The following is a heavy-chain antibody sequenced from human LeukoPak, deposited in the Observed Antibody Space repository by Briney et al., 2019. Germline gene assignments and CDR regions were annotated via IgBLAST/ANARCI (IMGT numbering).Heavy chain of an antibody. CDR3: ARDLTALDYGDYYNWFDP. Sequence: ASVKVSCKASGYTFTSYAMHWVRQAPGQRLEWMGWINAGNGNTKYSQKLQGRVTITRDTSASTAYMELSSLRSEDTAVYYCARDLTALDYGDYYNWFDPWGQGTLVTVSS. V-gene: IGHV1-3*01. D-gene: IGHD4-17*01. CDR2: INAGNGNT. CDR1: GYTFTSYA. J-gene: IGHJ5*02.